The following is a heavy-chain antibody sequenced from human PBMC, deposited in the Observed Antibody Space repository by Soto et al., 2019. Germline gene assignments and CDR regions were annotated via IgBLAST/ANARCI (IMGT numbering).Heavy chain of an antibody. D-gene: IGHD3-9*01. CDR2: ISGSGGST. J-gene: IGHJ4*02. V-gene: IGHV3-23*01. Sequence: GGSLRLSCAASGFTFSSYAMSWVRQAPGKGLEWVSAISGSGGSTYYADSVKGRFTISRDNSNNTLWLQMNSLRAEDTAVYFCAKSDWFPGVVDYWGQGTLVTVSS. CDR3: AKSDWFPGVVDY. CDR1: GFTFSSYA.